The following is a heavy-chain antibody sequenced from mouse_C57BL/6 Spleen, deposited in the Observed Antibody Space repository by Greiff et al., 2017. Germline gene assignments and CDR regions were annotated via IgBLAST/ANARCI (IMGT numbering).Heavy chain of an antibody. V-gene: IGHV5-6*01. Sequence: VQLKQSGGDLVKPGGSLKLSCAASGFTFSSYGMSWVRQTPDKRLEWVATISSGGSYTYYPDSVKGRVTISRDNAQNTLYLQMSSLKSEDTAMYYCARHLITTVDYAMDYWGQGTSVTVSS. CDR1: GFTFSSYG. CDR3: ARHLITTVDYAMDY. CDR2: ISSGGSYT. D-gene: IGHD1-1*01. J-gene: IGHJ4*01.